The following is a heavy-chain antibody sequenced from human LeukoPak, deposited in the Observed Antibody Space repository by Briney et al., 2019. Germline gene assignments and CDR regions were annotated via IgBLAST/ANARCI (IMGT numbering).Heavy chain of an antibody. CDR3: ARARLTGIDF. CDR1: GFTFNTYT. CDR2: VSYDGADQ. Sequence: PGGSLRLSCEASGFTFNTYTMHWVRQAPGKGLEWLAIVSYDGADQYYADSVRGRFTIARDNSKNTLYLQMTSLRPDDTAVFYCARARLTGIDFWGRGTLVTVSS. J-gene: IGHJ4*02. D-gene: IGHD3-16*01. V-gene: IGHV3-30*01.